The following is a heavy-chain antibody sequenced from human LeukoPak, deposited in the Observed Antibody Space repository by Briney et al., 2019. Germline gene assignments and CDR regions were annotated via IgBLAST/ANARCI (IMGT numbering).Heavy chain of an antibody. J-gene: IGHJ1*01. CDR3: ARLKYYYDSSGYRAEYFQH. V-gene: IGHV1-8*01. CDR2: MNPNSGNT. CDR1: GYTFTSYD. D-gene: IGHD3-22*01. Sequence: ASVKVSCKASGYTFTSYDINWVRQATGQGLEWMGWMNPNSGNTGYAQKFQGRVTMTRNTSISAAYMELSSLGSEDTAVYYCARLKYYYDSSGYRAEYFQHWGLGTLVTVSS.